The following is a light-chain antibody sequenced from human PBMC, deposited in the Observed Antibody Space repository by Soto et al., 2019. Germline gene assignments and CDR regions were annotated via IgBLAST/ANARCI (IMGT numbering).Light chain of an antibody. CDR3: QHYNFWPHS. J-gene: IGKJ2*01. CDR2: RAS. V-gene: IGKV3-15*01. CDR1: ESVRDN. Sequence: EIVLTQSQGTLSLSPGEGAGLXCRASESVRDNLAWYQQKPGQAPRLLIYRASTRATGVPARFSGSGSGTEFTLTISSLLSEDVSVYFCQHYNFWPHSFGQGTKVDI.